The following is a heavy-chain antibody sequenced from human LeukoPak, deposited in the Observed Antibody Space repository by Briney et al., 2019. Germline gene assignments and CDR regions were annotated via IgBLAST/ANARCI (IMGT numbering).Heavy chain of an antibody. CDR3: ARDVEYSSSAQHFDS. CDR2: INPKNGDT. D-gene: IGHD6-6*01. Sequence: ASVKVSCKASGYSFIGCYMHWVRQAPGQGLEWMGWINPKNGDTKYAQKLQGRVTMTRDTSISTAYMELSSLRSDDTAVYYCARDVEYSSSAQHFDSWGQGTLVTVSS. J-gene: IGHJ4*02. V-gene: IGHV1-2*02. CDR1: GYSFIGCY.